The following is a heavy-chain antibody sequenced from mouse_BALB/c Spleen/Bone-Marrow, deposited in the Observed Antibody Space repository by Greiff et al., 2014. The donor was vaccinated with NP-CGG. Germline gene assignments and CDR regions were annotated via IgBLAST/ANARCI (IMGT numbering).Heavy chain of an antibody. CDR3: ARDRTTATLYWYFDV. V-gene: IGHV7-3*02. J-gene: IGHJ1*01. CDR1: GFTFTDYY. Sequence: EVQVVESGGGLVQPGGSLRLSCATSGFTFTDYYMSWVRQPPGKALEWLGFIRNKANGYTTEYSASVKGRFTISRDNSQSILYLQMNTLRAEDSATYYCARDRTTATLYWYFDVWGVGTTVTVSS. D-gene: IGHD1-2*01. CDR2: IRNKANGYTT.